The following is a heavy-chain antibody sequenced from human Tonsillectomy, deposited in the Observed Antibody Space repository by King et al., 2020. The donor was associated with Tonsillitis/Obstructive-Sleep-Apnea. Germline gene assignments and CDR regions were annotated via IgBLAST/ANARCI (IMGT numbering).Heavy chain of an antibody. CDR2: IYPGDSDT. Sequence: QLVQSGAEVKKPGESLKISCKGSGYSFTSYWIGWVRQMPGKGLEWMGLIYPGDSDTRYSPSFQGQVTISADKSISTAYLQWSSLKASDTAMYYCARLMGAARHYYYYYMDVWGKGTTVTVSS. CDR1: GYSFTSYW. CDR3: ARLMGAARHYYYYYMDV. V-gene: IGHV5-51*01. J-gene: IGHJ6*03. D-gene: IGHD6-6*01.